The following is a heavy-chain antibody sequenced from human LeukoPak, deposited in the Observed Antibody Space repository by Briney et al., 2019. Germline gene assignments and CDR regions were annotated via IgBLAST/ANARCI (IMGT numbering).Heavy chain of an antibody. J-gene: IGHJ4*02. CDR3: ARRGGWNYPFDY. CDR2: INHSGST. V-gene: IGHV4-34*01. CDR1: GGSFSGYY. D-gene: IGHD1-7*01. Sequence: SETLSLTCAVYGGSFSGYYWSWIRQPPGKGLEWIGEINHSGSTNYNPSLKSRVTISVDTSKNQFSLKLSSVTAADTAVYYCARRGGWNYPFDYWGQGTLVTVSS.